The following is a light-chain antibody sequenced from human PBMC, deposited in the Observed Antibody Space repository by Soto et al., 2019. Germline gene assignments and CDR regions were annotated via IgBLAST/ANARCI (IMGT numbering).Light chain of an antibody. J-gene: IGKJ5*01. V-gene: IGKV3-11*01. CDR3: HQRSNWPPSTT. Sequence: EIVLPQSPATLSLSPGERDTLSCRASQSVSSYLAWYQQKPGQAPRLLSYDASNRATGIPARFSGSGSGTDFTLTISSLEPEDFAVYYCHQRSNWPPSTTLGKGTRLEIK. CDR1: QSVSSY. CDR2: DAS.